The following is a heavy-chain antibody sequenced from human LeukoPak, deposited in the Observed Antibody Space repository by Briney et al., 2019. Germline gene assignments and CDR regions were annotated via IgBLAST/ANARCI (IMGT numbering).Heavy chain of an antibody. D-gene: IGHD5-12*01. CDR1: GYTLTELS. V-gene: IGHV1-2*02. Sequence: GASVKVSCKVSGYTLTELSMHWVRQAPGQGLEWMGWINPNSGGTNYAQKFQGRVTMTRDTSISTAYMELSRLRSDDTAVYYCARDARLGWFDPWGQGTLVTVSS. CDR3: ARDARLGWFDP. J-gene: IGHJ5*02. CDR2: INPNSGGT.